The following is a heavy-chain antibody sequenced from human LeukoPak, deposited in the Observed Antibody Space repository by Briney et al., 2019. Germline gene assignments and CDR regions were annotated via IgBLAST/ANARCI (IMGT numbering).Heavy chain of an antibody. CDR2: IKQDGSEK. CDR1: GFTFSSYW. D-gene: IGHD5-12*01. J-gene: IGHJ6*03. V-gene: IGHV3-7*03. CDR3: TRDRRYSGYDRHYYYYMDV. Sequence: GGSLRLSCAASGFTFSSYWMSWVRQAPGKGLEWVANIKQDGSEKYYVDSVKGRFTISRDNAKNSLYLQMNSLRAEDTAVYYCTRDRRYSGYDRHYYYYMDVWGKGTTVTVSS.